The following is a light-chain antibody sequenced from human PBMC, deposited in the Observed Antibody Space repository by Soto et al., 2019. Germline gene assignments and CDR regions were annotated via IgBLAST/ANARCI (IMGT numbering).Light chain of an antibody. CDR1: SSDVGGYNY. CDR3: CSYAGSWM. V-gene: IGLV2-11*01. CDR2: DVT. J-gene: IGLJ3*02. Sequence: QSALTQPRSVSGSPGQSVTISCTGTSSDVGGYNYVSWYQQHPGKAPKLMIYDVTKRPSGVPDRFSGSKSDNTASLTISGLQAEDEADYYCCSYAGSWMFGGGTKLTVL.